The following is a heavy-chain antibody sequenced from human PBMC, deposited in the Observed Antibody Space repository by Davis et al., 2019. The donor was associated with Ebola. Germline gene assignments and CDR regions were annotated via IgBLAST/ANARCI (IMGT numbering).Heavy chain of an antibody. J-gene: IGHJ3*02. CDR3: ARGKILQGRAFDI. D-gene: IGHD4-11*01. CDR1: GFTFSSYS. Sequence: PGGSLRLSCAASGFTFSSYSMNWVRQAPGKGLEWVSSISSSSSYIYYADSVKGRFTISRDNAKNSLYLQMNSLRAEDTAVYYCARGKILQGRAFDIWGQGTMVTVSS. CDR2: ISSSSSYI. V-gene: IGHV3-21*01.